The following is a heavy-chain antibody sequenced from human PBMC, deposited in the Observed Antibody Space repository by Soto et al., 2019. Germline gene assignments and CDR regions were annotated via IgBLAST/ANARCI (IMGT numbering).Heavy chain of an antibody. V-gene: IGHV4-39*01. D-gene: IGHD3-22*01. CDR3: ARHDDSSGYYPWPPLQGMDV. CDR2: IYYSGST. CDR1: GGSISSSSYY. J-gene: IGHJ6*02. Sequence: KASETLSLTCTVSGGSISSSSYYWGWIRQPPGKGLEWIGSIYYSGSTYYNPSLKSRVTISVDTSKNQFSLKLSSVTAADTAVYYCARHDDSSGYYPWPPLQGMDVWGQGTTVTVSS.